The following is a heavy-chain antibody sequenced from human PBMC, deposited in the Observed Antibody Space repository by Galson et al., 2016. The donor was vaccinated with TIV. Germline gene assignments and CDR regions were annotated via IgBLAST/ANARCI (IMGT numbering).Heavy chain of an antibody. CDR3: ARPPYCGGDCYKYDH. V-gene: IGHV1-3*01. D-gene: IGHD2-21*02. J-gene: IGHJ4*02. CDR1: GYTFTIYA. Sequence: SVKVSCKASGYTFTIYAMQWVRQAPGQRLEWMGWINGGNGDTKYSQQFQDRLTITRDPSASTAYMELSSLRSEDTAVYYCARPPYCGGDCYKYDHWGQGTLVTVSS. CDR2: INGGNGDT.